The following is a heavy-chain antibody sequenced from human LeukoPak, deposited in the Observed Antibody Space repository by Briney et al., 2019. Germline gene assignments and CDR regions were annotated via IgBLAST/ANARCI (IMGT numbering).Heavy chain of an antibody. V-gene: IGHV3-15*01. J-gene: IGHJ4*02. Sequence: PGGSLRLSCAASGFTFSHAWMSWVRQAPGKGLEWVGRILGKTDGGTTDYAAPGKGRFIISREDSTTTLYLQMNSTKPEDTALYYCTTDEGVDDYFDYWGQGTLVTVSS. CDR2: ILGKTDGGTT. D-gene: IGHD3-10*01. CDR3: TTDEGVDDYFDY. CDR1: GFTFSHAW.